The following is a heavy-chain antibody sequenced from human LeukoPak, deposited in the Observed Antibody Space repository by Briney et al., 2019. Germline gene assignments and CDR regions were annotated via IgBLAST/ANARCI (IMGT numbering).Heavy chain of an antibody. V-gene: IGHV3-21*01. D-gene: IGHD6-13*01. Sequence: PGGSLRLSCAASGFTFSSYSMNWVRQAPGKGLEWVSSISSSSSYMYYADSVKGRFTISRDNAKNSLYLQMNSLRAEDTAVYYCARAPEGGQQLGALYWGQGTLVTVSS. CDR1: GFTFSSYS. CDR2: ISSSSSYM. J-gene: IGHJ4*02. CDR3: ARAPEGGQQLGALY.